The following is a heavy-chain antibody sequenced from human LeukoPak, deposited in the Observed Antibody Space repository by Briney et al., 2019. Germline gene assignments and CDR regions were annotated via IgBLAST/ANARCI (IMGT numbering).Heavy chain of an antibody. J-gene: IGHJ4*02. Sequence: TGGSLRLSCAASGFTFSSYAMSWVRQAPGKGLEWVSAISGSGGSTYYADSVKGRFTISRDNSKNTLYLQMNSPRAEDTAVYYCAKDLHSVAGTDYWGQGTLVTVSS. CDR3: AKDLHSVAGTDY. V-gene: IGHV3-23*01. CDR1: GFTFSSYA. D-gene: IGHD6-19*01. CDR2: ISGSGGST.